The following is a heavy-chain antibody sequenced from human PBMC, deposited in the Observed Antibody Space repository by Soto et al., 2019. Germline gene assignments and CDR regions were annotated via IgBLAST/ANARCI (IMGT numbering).Heavy chain of an antibody. V-gene: IGHV4-30-2*01. CDR1: GGSISSGGYS. D-gene: IGHD3-22*01. J-gene: IGHJ5*02. Sequence: PSETLSLTCAVSGGSISSGGYSWSWIRQPPGKGLEWIGYIYHSGSTYYNPSLKSRVTISVDRSKNQFSLKLSSVTAADTAVYYCARNYYDSSGYYFHWFDPWGQGTLVTVSS. CDR3: ARNYYDSSGYYFHWFDP. CDR2: IYHSGST.